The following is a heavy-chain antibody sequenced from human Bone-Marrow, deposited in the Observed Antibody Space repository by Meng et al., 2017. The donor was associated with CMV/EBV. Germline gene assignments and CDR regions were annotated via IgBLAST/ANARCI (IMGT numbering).Heavy chain of an antibody. V-gene: IGHV3-53*05. CDR2: IYSGGST. J-gene: IGHJ3*02. D-gene: IGHD5-24*01. CDR1: GGSFSGYY. Sequence: ETLSLTCAVYGGSFSGYYMSWVRQAPGKGLEWVSVIYSGGSTYYADSVKGRFTISRDNSKNTLSLQMNSLSAEDTAVYYCARDGGRDGYNFALDIWAQGTMVTVSS. CDR3: ARDGGRDGYNFALDI.